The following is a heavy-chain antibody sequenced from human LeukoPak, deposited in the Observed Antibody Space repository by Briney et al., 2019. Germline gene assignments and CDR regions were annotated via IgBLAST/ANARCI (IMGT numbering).Heavy chain of an antibody. J-gene: IGHJ4*02. CDR2: INEDGSEK. Sequence: GGSLRLSCEASGFTFNTYWMSWVRQAPGKGLEWVANINEDGSEKFYVDSVKGRFTISRDNAKISLYLQMNSLRAEDTAVYYCARAVGATTSFDYWGQGALVTVSS. CDR3: ARAVGATTSFDY. V-gene: IGHV3-7*01. D-gene: IGHD1-26*01. CDR1: GFTFNTYW.